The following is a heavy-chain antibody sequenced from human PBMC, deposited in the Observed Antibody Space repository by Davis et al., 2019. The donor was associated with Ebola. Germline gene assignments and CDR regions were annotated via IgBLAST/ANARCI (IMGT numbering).Heavy chain of an antibody. CDR3: ARENSPQDWFDP. CDR2: IIPILGIA. J-gene: IGHJ5*02. D-gene: IGHD1-7*01. CDR1: GGTFSSYA. Sequence: AALVKVSCKASGGTFSSYAISWVRQAPGQGLEWMGRIIPILGIANYAQKFQGRVTMTRNTSISTAYMELSSLRSEDTAVYYCARENSPQDWFDPWGQGTLVTVSS. V-gene: IGHV1-69*04.